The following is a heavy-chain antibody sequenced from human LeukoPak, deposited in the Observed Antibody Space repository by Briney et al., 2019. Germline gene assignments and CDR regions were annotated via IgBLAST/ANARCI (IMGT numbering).Heavy chain of an antibody. CDR3: ARGGDQRGFDY. D-gene: IGHD3-16*01. J-gene: IGHJ4*02. CDR2: VYDSGAT. Sequence: MSSQTLSLTCAASGGSISDGGYYWSWIRQHPGKGLEWIGYVYDSGATYYSPALQSRVAISVDTSHNKFSLKLRSLTAADTAVYYCARGGDQRGFDYWGQGTLVTVSS. V-gene: IGHV4-31*11. CDR1: GGSISDGGYY.